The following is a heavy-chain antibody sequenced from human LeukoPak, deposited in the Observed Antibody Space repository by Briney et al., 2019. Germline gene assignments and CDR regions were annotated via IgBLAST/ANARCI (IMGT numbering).Heavy chain of an antibody. CDR3: ARVRYDILTGYYGGAFDI. CDR1: GGSISSYY. V-gene: IGHV4-59*01. CDR2: IYYSGST. Sequence: SETLSLTCTVSGGSISSYYWSWIRQPPGKGLEWIGYIYYSGSTNYNPSLKSRVTISVDTSKNQFSLKLSSVTAADTAVYYCARVRYDILTGYYGGAFDIWGQGTMVTVSS. J-gene: IGHJ3*02. D-gene: IGHD3-9*01.